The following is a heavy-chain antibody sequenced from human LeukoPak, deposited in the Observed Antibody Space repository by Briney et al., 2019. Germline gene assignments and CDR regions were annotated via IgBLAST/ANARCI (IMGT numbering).Heavy chain of an antibody. V-gene: IGHV1-24*01. Sequence: ASVKVSRKFSGYTLTELSMHSVRQAPGKGRVWVEDFDPEEYETINTQKFRGRVTMTEDTSPHTAYMELSSLRSEDPAVYYCATSTSRRYCYGSGEVKPPDYWGKGTLVTVSS. D-gene: IGHD3-10*01. CDR3: ATSTSRRYCYGSGEVKPPDY. CDR2: FDPEEYET. CDR1: GYTLTELS. J-gene: IGHJ4*02.